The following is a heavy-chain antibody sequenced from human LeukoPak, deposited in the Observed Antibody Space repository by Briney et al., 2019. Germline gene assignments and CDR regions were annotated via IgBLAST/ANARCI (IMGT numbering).Heavy chain of an antibody. J-gene: IGHJ2*01. CDR2: IYSGGST. D-gene: IGHD6-13*01. CDR1: GFTVSSNY. V-gene: IGHV3-53*01. Sequence: PGGSLRLSCAASGFTVSSNYMSWVRQAPGKGLEWVSVIYSGGSTYYADSVKGRFTISRDNSKNTLYLQMNSLRAEDTAVYYCARDSSSWPNWYSDLWGRGPLVTVS. CDR3: ARDSSSWPNWYSDL.